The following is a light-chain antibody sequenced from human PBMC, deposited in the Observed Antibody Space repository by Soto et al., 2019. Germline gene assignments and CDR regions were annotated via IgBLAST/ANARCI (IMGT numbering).Light chain of an antibody. CDR2: HSS. J-gene: IGKJ3*01. Sequence: ETVLTQSPGTLSLSPGERATRSCRASQSVASNYLAWYQQKPGQAPRVLIYHSSSRATGVPDRFSGSGSGTDFTLTISRLEPEDFAVYYCQKYDSSPLTFGPGTKVEI. CDR1: QSVASNY. V-gene: IGKV3-20*01. CDR3: QKYDSSPLT.